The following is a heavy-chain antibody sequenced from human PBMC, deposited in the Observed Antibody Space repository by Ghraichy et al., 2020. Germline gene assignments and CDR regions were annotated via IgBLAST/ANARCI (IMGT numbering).Heavy chain of an antibody. CDR3: AHWYYYDSSGYPYYFDY. D-gene: IGHD3-22*01. CDR1: GFSLSTSGVG. CDR2: IYWDDDK. J-gene: IGHJ4*02. Sequence: SGPTLVKPTQTLTLTCTFSGFSLSTSGVGVGWIRQPPGKALEWLALIYWDDDKRYSPSLKSRLTITKDTSKNQVVLTMTNMDPVDTATYYCAHWYYYDSSGYPYYFDYWGQGTLVTVSS. V-gene: IGHV2-5*02.